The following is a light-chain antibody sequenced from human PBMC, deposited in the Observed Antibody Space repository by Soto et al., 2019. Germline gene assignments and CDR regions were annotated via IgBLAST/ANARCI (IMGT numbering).Light chain of an antibody. CDR2: DVS. V-gene: IGLV2-14*03. CDR1: SSDVGAYNY. J-gene: IGLJ1*01. Sequence: QSALTQPASVSGSPGQSITISCTGTSSDVGAYNYVSWYQQHPGKAPKVMIYDVSNRPSGVSNRFSGSKSDNTASLTISGLQTEDEADYYRSTFTISPSHVFGTGTKLTVL. CDR3: STFTISPSHV.